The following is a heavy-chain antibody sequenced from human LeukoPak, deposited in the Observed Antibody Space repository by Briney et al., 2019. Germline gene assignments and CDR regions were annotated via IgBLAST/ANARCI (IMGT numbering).Heavy chain of an antibody. CDR1: GFTFSRHW. CDR3: ATPLDYYDRSDSHQGGD. CDR2: IKHDGSEK. Sequence: GGSLRLSCAASGFTFSRHWMTWVRQAPGKGLEWVANIKHDGSEKNYVDSVKGRSTISRDNAKNSLYLRMNSLRAEDTAVYYCATPLDYYDRSDSHQGGDWGQGTLVTVSS. D-gene: IGHD3-22*01. V-gene: IGHV3-7*03. J-gene: IGHJ4*02.